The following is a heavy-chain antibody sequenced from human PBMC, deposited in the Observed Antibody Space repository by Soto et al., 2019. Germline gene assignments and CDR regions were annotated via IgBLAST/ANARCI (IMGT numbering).Heavy chain of an antibody. D-gene: IGHD5-12*01. CDR3: ARDRGYGGNYVFAL. Sequence: GGSRRPSGAGSGFTFRSYGTHWVRQAPGKGLEWVAVIWYDGSNKYYADSVKGRFPISRDNSKNTLYLQMNSLRAEERAVYYCARDRGYGGNYVFALWGLGTLVTVS. V-gene: IGHV3-33*01. CDR1: GFTFRSYG. J-gene: IGHJ4*02. CDR2: IWYDGSNK.